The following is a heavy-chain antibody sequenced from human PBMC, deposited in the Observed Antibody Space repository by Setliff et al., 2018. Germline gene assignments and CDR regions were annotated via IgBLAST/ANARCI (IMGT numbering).Heavy chain of an antibody. Sequence: PGGSLRLSCAASGFTFSNYAMSWVSQAPGKGLEWVSAISGSGAISYADSVKGRFTVSRDNSKNTLYLQMNSLRGEDTAVYYCCSGSYLFVYWGQGSLVTVSS. V-gene: IGHV3-23*01. CDR1: GFTFSNYA. D-gene: IGHD1-26*01. CDR3: CSGSYLFVY. J-gene: IGHJ4*02. CDR2: ISGSGAI.